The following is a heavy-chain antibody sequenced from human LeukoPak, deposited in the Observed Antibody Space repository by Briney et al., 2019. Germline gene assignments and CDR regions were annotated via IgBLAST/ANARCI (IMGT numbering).Heavy chain of an antibody. CDR3: ARAIYDYYDSSGSGSRLFDY. V-gene: IGHV3-21*01. CDR1: GFTFSSYS. J-gene: IGHJ4*02. CDR2: ISSSSSYI. D-gene: IGHD3-22*01. Sequence: PGGSLRLSCAASGFTFSSYSMNWVRQAPGKGLEWVSSISSSSSYIYYADSVTGRFTISRDNAKNSLYLQMNSLRAEDTAVYYCARAIYDYYDSSGSGSRLFDYWGQGTLVTVSS.